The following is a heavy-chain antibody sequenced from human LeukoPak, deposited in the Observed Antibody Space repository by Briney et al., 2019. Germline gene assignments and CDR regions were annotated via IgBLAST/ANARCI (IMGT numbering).Heavy chain of an antibody. CDR1: GGTFSNFP. V-gene: IGHV1-69*13. J-gene: IGHJ3*01. Sequence: SVKVSCKASGGTFSNFPISWVRQAPGQGLEWMGNIIPLFETANYAQKFQGRVTITANEFTSTAYMELSSLRSEDTAVYYCARDQGVVDIAYYNPDAFDVWGQGTLVTVSS. D-gene: IGHD3-10*01. CDR3: ARDQGVVDIAYYNPDAFDV. CDR2: IIPLFETA.